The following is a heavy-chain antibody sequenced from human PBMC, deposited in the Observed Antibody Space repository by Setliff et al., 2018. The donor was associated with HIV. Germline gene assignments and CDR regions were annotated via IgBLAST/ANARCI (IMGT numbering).Heavy chain of an antibody. Sequence: SVKVSCKASGGTFSSHGISWVRQAPGQGLEWMGRIIPIFGTPNYAQKFQGRVTFTADKSTSTAFMELNSLRSEDTAVYYCARAQGYCGGECYYHFDYWGQGTLVTVSS. D-gene: IGHD2-21*01. CDR1: GGTFSSHG. CDR3: ARAQGYCGGECYYHFDY. V-gene: IGHV1-69*06. CDR2: IIPIFGTP. J-gene: IGHJ4*02.